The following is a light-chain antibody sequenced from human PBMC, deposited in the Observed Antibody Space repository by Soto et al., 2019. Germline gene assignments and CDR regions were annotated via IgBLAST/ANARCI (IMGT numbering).Light chain of an antibody. CDR3: KQYGGSPLYT. CDR1: QSVSRSD. V-gene: IGKV3-20*01. J-gene: IGKJ2*01. Sequence: EIVLTQSPGSLSLSPGDRATLSCRASQSVSRSDLAWYQQTPGQAPRLLIYGASTRATGIPDRFSGSGSGTDFTLTISRLEPEDFAVYYCKQYGGSPLYTFGQGTKLEIK. CDR2: GAS.